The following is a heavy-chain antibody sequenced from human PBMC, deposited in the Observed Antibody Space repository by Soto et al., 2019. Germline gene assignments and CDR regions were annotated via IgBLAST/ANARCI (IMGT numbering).Heavy chain of an antibody. CDR1: GGSLSSYY. D-gene: IGHD3-22*01. J-gene: IGHJ4*02. CDR3: ARGVNRLGNLFDY. Sequence: SDTLSLTCTVSGGSLSSYYWSWIRQPPGKGLEWIGYIYYSGSTNYNPSLKSRVTISVDTSKNQFSLKLSSVTAADTAVYYCARGVNRLGNLFDYWGQGTLVTVSS. V-gene: IGHV4-59*01. CDR2: IYYSGST.